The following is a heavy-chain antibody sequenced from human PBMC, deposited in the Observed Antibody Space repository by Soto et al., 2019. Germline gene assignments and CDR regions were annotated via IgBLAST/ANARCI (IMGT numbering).Heavy chain of an antibody. J-gene: IGHJ6*02. Sequence: SLRLSCAASGFTFSSYAMHWVRQAPGKGLEWVAVISYDGSNKYYADSVKGRFTISRDNSKNTLYLQMNSLRAEDTAVYYCARGTTVVTHYYYYGMDVWGQGTTVTVSS. CDR3: ARGTTVVTHYYYYGMDV. CDR2: ISYDGSNK. CDR1: GFTFSSYA. V-gene: IGHV3-30-3*01. D-gene: IGHD4-17*01.